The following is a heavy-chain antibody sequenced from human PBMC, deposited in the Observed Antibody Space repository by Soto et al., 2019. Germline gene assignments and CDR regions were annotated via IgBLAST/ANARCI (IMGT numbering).Heavy chain of an antibody. CDR2: VIHGGSI. V-gene: IGHV4-34*12. CDR1: GASLGGFH. D-gene: IGHD3-16*01. CDR3: ARSPLGYDYVRQTWREVGDSFDI. Sequence: QVHLEQWGAGLLKPSETLSLTCAIYGASLGGFHWTWLRQAPGKGLEWIGEVIHGGSIHYNPSLKSRVTFSLDTSKNQFSLQIMSVTAADTAVYYCARSPLGYDYVRQTWREVGDSFDIWGRGTLVTVSS. J-gene: IGHJ3*02.